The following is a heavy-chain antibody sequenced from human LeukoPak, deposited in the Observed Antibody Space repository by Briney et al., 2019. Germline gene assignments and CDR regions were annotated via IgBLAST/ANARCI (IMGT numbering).Heavy chain of an antibody. D-gene: IGHD1-26*01. CDR2: IYPGDSDT. CDR1: GHNFIYYW. CDR3: ARPQTEWEPTY. J-gene: IGHJ4*02. Sequence: GESLKISCQSSGHNFIYYWIAWVRQMPGRGLEWMGIIYPGDSDTRYSPSFQGQVTISADKSISTAYLQWSSLRASDTAMYYCARPQTEWEPTYWAQGTRVTVSS. V-gene: IGHV5-51*01.